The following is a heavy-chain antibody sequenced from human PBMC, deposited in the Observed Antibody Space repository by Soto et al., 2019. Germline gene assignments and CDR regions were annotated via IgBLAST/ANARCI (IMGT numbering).Heavy chain of an antibody. J-gene: IGHJ4*02. D-gene: IGHD3-10*01. CDR2: IYYSGST. Sequence: LETLSLTCTVSGGSSISYYGSWIRQPPGKGLEWIGYIYYSGSTNYNPSLKSRVTISVDTSKNQFSLKLNSMTAADTAVYYCARHNYGSGSTYFDYWGQGTLVTVSS. CDR1: GGSSISYY. CDR3: ARHNYGSGSTYFDY. V-gene: IGHV4-59*08.